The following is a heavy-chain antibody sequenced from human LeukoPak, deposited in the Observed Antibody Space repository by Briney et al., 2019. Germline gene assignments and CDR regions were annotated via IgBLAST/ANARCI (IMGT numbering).Heavy chain of an antibody. CDR1: GFTFSDYY. CDR2: ISSSSTYI. Sequence: GGSLRLSCAASGFTFSDYYMSWIRQAPGKGLEWVSSISSSSTYIYYADSVKGRFTISRDNAKNSLYLQMNSLRAEDTAVYYCASRTGNNSPFDYWGQGTPVTVSS. J-gene: IGHJ4*02. CDR3: ASRTGNNSPFDY. V-gene: IGHV3-11*06. D-gene: IGHD1/OR15-1a*01.